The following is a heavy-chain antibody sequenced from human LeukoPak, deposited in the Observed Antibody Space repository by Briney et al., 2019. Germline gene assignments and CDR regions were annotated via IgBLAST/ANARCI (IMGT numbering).Heavy chain of an antibody. CDR1: GFTFSSYG. Sequence: GGSLRLSCAASGFTFSSYGMHWVRQAPGQGLEWMGIIYPSGGSTTYAQKFQGRVTMTRDTSTSTVYMELSSLRSGDTAVYYCARALSTSFVAFDIWGQGTMVTVSS. J-gene: IGHJ3*02. CDR3: ARALSTSFVAFDI. V-gene: IGHV1-46*01. CDR2: IYPSGGST. D-gene: IGHD2-2*01.